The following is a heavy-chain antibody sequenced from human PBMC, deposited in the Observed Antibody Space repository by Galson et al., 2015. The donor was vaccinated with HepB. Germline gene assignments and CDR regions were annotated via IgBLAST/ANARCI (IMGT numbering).Heavy chain of an antibody. CDR3: ARGPLRYLDY. V-gene: IGHV3-53*01. J-gene: IGHJ4*02. Sequence: SLRLSCAASGFSVNTYYMSWVRQAPGKGLEWVSVIFSGGSTYYKDSVKGRFTISRDISKNTLSLEINTVRLEDTAVYYCARGPLRYLDYWVQGTPVTVSS. CDR2: IFSGGST. D-gene: IGHD5-12*01. CDR1: GFSVNTYY.